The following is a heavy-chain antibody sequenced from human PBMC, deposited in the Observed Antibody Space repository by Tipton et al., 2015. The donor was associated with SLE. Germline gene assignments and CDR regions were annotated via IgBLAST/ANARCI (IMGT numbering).Heavy chain of an antibody. CDR1: GFTFTSSA. D-gene: IGHD6-13*01. CDR3: AAGIAAAGTTRSAFAI. J-gene: IGHJ3*02. CDR2: IVVGSGNT. V-gene: IGHV1-58*02. Sequence: QSGAEVKKPGTSVKVSCKASGFTFTSSAMQWVRQARGQRLEWIGWIVVGSGNTNYAQKFQERVTITRDMSTSTAYMELSSLRSEDTAVYYCAAGIAAAGTTRSAFAIWGQVTMVTVSA.